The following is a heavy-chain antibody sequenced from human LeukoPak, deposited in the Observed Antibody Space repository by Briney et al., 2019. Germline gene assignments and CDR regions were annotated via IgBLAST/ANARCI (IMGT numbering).Heavy chain of an antibody. CDR3: VVVVEPPDSDGFDV. J-gene: IGHJ3*01. CDR2: INTDGSTA. D-gene: IGHD1-14*01. V-gene: IGHV3-74*01. Sequence: GGSLRLSCAASGFTFGNSWVHWVRQAPGKGLVWVSLINTDGSTATYADSVKGRFTISRDNARNTLSLQMNSLTIEDTAVYYCVVVVEPPDSDGFDVWGQGTMITVSS. CDR1: GFTFGNSW.